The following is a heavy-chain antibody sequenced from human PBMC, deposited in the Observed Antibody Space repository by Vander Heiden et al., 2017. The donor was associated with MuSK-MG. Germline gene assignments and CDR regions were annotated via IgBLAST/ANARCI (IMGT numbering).Heavy chain of an antibody. CDR3: ARRPPTYMDV. CDR1: GYSINSGYF. Sequence: QVQLQESGPGLVKPSETLSLTCAVSGYSINSGYFWDWIRQPPREGLEWIGSISHSGTTYYKPSLKSRVTISMDTSRNQMSLKLTSVTAADTAVYYCARRPPTYMDVWGQGTTVTVSS. V-gene: IGHV4-38-2*01. D-gene: IGHD1-26*01. J-gene: IGHJ6*03. CDR2: ISHSGTT.